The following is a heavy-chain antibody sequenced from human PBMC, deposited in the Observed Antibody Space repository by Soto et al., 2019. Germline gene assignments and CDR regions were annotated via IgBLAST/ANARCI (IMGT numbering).Heavy chain of an antibody. CDR1: GFTFNSYA. D-gene: IGHD3-9*01. V-gene: IGHV3-23*01. CDR2: ISGSGGST. J-gene: IGHJ3*01. Sequence: GGSLRLSCAASGFTFNSYAMRWFRQALGKGLEWVSAISGSGGSTYYADSVKGRFTISRDSSKNTLHLQMNSLRAEDTALYYCAKHTNDLFCRYTSHRDGFDFCARGTMV. CDR3: AKHTNDLFCRYTSHRDGFDF.